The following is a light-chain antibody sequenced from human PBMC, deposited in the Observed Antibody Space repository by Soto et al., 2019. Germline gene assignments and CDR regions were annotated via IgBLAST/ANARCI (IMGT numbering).Light chain of an antibody. CDR1: QSISSW. Sequence: DIQMTQSPSTLSASVGDRVTITCRASQSISSWLAWYQQKPGKAPKLLIYKASSLESGVPSRFSGSGSGTEFILTISDLQPDDFATYYCQQYQSDTWTFGQGTKVEVK. J-gene: IGKJ1*01. CDR3: QQYQSDTWT. V-gene: IGKV1-5*03. CDR2: KAS.